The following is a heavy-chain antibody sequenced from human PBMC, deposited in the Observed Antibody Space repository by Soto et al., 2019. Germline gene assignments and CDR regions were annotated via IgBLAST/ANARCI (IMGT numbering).Heavy chain of an antibody. CDR2: ISYSGST. V-gene: IGHV4-59*08. CDR3: AGLNFDILLAYYAFDI. D-gene: IGHD3-9*01. CDR1: RGSINSHY. J-gene: IGHJ3*02. Sequence: QVQLQESGPGLVKPSETLSLTCTVSRGSINSHYWSWIRQSPGKGLEYIGYISYSGSTNYNPSLKSRLTISVDTSKNQFSLKLTSVTAADTAVYYCAGLNFDILLAYYAFDIWGQGTMVTVSS.